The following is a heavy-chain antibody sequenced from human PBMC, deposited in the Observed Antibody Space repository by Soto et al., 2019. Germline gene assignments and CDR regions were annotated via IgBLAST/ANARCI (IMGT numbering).Heavy chain of an antibody. D-gene: IGHD1-26*01. Sequence: GGSLRLSCAASGFTFSSYGMHWVRQAPGKGLEWVAVIWYDGSNKYYADSVKGRFTISRDNSKNTLYLQMNSLRAEDTAVYYCARDPVNSGSYESVFDYWGQGTLVTVSS. J-gene: IGHJ4*02. CDR2: IWYDGSNK. CDR1: GFTFSSYG. V-gene: IGHV3-33*01. CDR3: ARDPVNSGSYESVFDY.